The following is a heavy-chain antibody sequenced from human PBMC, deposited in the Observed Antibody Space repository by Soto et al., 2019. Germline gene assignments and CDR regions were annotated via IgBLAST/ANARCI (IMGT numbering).Heavy chain of an antibody. CDR1: GFTFSSYG. V-gene: IGHV3-23*01. Sequence: GGSLRLSCAASGFTFSSYGMSWVRQAPGKGLEWVSVILGRDDTTYYADSVKGRFTISRDTFKNTLHLQMNSLRVEDTALYFCTKGAWLDYWGQGTLVTVSS. CDR3: TKGAWLDY. CDR2: ILGRDDTT. J-gene: IGHJ4*02. D-gene: IGHD5-12*01.